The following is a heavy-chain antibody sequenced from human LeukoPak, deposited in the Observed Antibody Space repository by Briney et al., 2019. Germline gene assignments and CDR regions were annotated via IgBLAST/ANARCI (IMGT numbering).Heavy chain of an antibody. CDR1: GFTFSSYA. Sequence: GGSLRLSCAASGFTFSSYAMSWVRQAPGKGLEWVSAISGSGGSTYYADSVKGRFTISRDNSKNTLYQQMNSLRAEDTAVYYCAKVYDSSGYLFDYWGQGTLVTVFS. D-gene: IGHD3-22*01. V-gene: IGHV3-23*01. CDR3: AKVYDSSGYLFDY. J-gene: IGHJ4*02. CDR2: ISGSGGST.